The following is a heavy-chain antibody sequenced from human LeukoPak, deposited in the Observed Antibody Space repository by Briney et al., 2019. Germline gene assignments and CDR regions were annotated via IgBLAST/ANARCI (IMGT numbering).Heavy chain of an antibody. CDR3: ARDVVPAAKGPFDY. CDR1: GGTFSSYA. V-gene: IGHV1-69*06. Sequence: SVKVSCKASGGTFSSYAISGVRQAPGQGLEWMGGIIPIFGTANYAQKFQGRVTITADKSTSTAYMELSSLRSEDTAVYYCARDVVPAAKGPFDYWGQGTLVTVSS. D-gene: IGHD2-2*01. CDR2: IIPIFGTA. J-gene: IGHJ4*02.